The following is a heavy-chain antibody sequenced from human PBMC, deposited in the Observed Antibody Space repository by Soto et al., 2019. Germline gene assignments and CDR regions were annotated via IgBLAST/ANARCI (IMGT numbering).Heavy chain of an antibody. Sequence: GGSLRLSCAASGFTVSSNYMSWVRQAPGKGLEWVSVIYSGGSTYYADSVKGRFTISRDNSKNTLYLQMNSLRAEDTAVYYCARDRSYNWNYAARYYYGMDVWGQGTTVTVSS. D-gene: IGHD1-7*01. V-gene: IGHV3-53*01. CDR3: ARDRSYNWNYAARYYYGMDV. CDR2: IYSGGST. J-gene: IGHJ6*02. CDR1: GFTVSSNY.